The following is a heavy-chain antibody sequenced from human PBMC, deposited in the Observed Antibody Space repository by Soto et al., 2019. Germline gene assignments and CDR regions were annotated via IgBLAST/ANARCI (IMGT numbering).Heavy chain of an antibody. V-gene: IGHV4-34*01. CDR3: ATRITVFGLLIPPFDP. D-gene: IGHD3-3*01. J-gene: IGHJ5*02. Sequence: XGTLSLPCAVYGGSFNGYYWNWIRQPPGKGLEWIGEINHTGGTHYNPSLKSRVTMSVDTSKNQFSLRLSSVTAADTAIYYCATRITVFGLLIPPFDPWGQGTQVTVSS. CDR2: INHTGGT. CDR1: GGSFNGYY.